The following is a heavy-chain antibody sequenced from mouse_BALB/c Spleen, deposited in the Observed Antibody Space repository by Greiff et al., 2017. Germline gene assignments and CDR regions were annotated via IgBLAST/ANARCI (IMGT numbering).Heavy chain of an antibody. CDR1: GYAFSSSW. D-gene: IGHD1-1*01. CDR3: AREEDFLSFAY. V-gene: IGHV1-82*01. CDR2: IYPGDGDT. J-gene: IGHJ3*01. Sequence: QVQLKESGPELVKPGASVKISCKASGYAFSSSWMNWVKQRPGQGLEWIGRIYPGDGDTNYNGKFKGKATLTADKSSSTAYMQLSSLTSVDSAVYFCAREEDFLSFAYWGQGTLVTVSA.